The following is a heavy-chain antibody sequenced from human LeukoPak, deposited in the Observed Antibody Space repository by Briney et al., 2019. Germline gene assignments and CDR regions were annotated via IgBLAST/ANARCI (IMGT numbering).Heavy chain of an antibody. CDR3: TRNNWGIDY. CDR2: ISSSGSTI. CDR1: GFTFSDYY. J-gene: IGHJ4*02. Sequence: PGGSLRLSCAASGFTFSDYYMSWIRQAPGKGLEWVSYISSSGSTIYYADSVKGRFTISRDNARNTLYLQMTNLRVEDTAVYYCTRNNWGIDYWGQGALVTVSS. D-gene: IGHD7-27*01. V-gene: IGHV3-11*04.